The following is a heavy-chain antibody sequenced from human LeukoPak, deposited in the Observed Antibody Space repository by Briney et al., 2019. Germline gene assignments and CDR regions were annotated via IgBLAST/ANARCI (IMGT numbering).Heavy chain of an antibody. CDR1: GASLSNYY. CDR2: YYYGGST. D-gene: IGHD3-10*01. CDR3: ASRYGSGSYGFDF. V-gene: IGHV4-59*01. J-gene: IGHJ4*02. Sequence: PSETLSLTCTVSGASLSNYYWTWIRQPPGEGLERIGYYYYGGSTEYNPSLKSRVTISVDTFKNQFSLKLSSVTAADTAVYYCASRYGSGSYGFDFWGQGTLVTVSS.